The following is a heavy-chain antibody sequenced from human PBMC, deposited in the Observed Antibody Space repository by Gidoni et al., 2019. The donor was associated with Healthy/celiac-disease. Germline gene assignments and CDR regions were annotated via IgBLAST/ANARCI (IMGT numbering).Heavy chain of an antibody. D-gene: IGHD5-18*01. CDR2: IYHSGST. CDR3: AREGEEDTNWFDP. CDR1: GGSISSGGYS. V-gene: IGHV4-30-2*01. Sequence: QLQLQESGSGLVKPSQTLSLTCAVAGGSISSGGYSWSWIRQPPGKGLEWIGYIYHSGSTYYNPSLKSRVTISVDRSKNQFSLKLSSVTAADTAVYYCAREGEEDTNWFDPWGQGTLVTVSS. J-gene: IGHJ5*02.